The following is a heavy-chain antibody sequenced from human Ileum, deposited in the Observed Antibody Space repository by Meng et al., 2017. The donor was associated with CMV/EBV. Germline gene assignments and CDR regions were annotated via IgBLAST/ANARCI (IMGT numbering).Heavy chain of an antibody. CDR3: AREPPFVPADS. D-gene: IGHD2-21*01. Sequence: VQPYESGPGLVKPSESLSLTCTVSGDSISSYYWSWIRQPTGKGLEWIGRFYTSGSTNYIPSLKSRVTMSVDTSKNQFSLKLSSVTAADAAVYYCAREPPFVPADSWGQGTLVTVSS. V-gene: IGHV4-4*07. CDR2: FYTSGST. J-gene: IGHJ4*02. CDR1: GDSISSYY.